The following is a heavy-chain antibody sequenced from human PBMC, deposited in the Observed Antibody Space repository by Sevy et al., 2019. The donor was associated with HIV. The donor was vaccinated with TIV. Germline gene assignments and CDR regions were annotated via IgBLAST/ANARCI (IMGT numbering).Heavy chain of an antibody. CDR3: ATSYRISVRDFDY. CDR2: FDPEDGSI. D-gene: IGHD6-19*01. V-gene: IGHV1-24*01. Sequence: ASVKVSCKVSGYTLTELSIHWVRQSPGKGLEWMGGFDPEDGSIFYAQKFQGRLTMTEDTSAETGYMELGSLKSEDTAVYYCATSYRISVRDFDYWGQGTLVTVSS. CDR1: GYTLTELS. J-gene: IGHJ4*02.